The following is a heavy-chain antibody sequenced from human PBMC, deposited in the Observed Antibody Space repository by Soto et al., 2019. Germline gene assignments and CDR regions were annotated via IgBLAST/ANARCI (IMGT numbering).Heavy chain of an antibody. CDR2: IFYSGST. V-gene: IGHV4-31*03. CDR3: AREAGSGDYFDY. CDR1: GGSISSTGYF. Sequence: QVQLQESGPGLVKPSQTLSLTCTVSGGSISSTGYFWTWIRQHPGKGLEWIGYIFYSGSTFHNPSLKCRVTISVDTSKNQFSLELSSVTAADTAVYYCAREAGSGDYFDYWGQGTLVTVSS. J-gene: IGHJ4*02. D-gene: IGHD1-26*01.